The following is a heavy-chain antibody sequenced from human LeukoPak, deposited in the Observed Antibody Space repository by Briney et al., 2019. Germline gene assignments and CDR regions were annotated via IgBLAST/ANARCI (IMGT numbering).Heavy chain of an antibody. CDR2: IRYDGSNK. V-gene: IGHV3-30*02. CDR1: GFTFSSYG. D-gene: IGHD5-18*01. Sequence: GGSLRLSCAASGFTFSSYGMHWVRQAPGKGLKWVAFIRYDGSNKYYADSVKGRFTISRDNSKNTLYLQMNSLRAEDTAVYYCAKDFRIGYSYGWDAFDIWGQGTMVTVSS. CDR3: AKDFRIGYSYGWDAFDI. J-gene: IGHJ3*02.